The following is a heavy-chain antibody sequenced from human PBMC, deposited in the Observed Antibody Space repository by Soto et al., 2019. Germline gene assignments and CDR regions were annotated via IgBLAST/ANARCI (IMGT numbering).Heavy chain of an antibody. CDR1: GFTFSDSV. CDR3: VKGHTSNFDSLPFTGFDF. D-gene: IGHD3-22*01. V-gene: IGHV3-23*01. CDR2: MSGDGRT. J-gene: IGHJ4*02. Sequence: GGSLRLSCVVSGFTFSDSVMAWVRQAPGKGLEWLSVMSGDGRTRYAWSVTGRFTISRDNSKNTLYLQMRSPRAEDAAAYYCVKGHTSNFDSLPFTGFDFWGQGTQVTVSS.